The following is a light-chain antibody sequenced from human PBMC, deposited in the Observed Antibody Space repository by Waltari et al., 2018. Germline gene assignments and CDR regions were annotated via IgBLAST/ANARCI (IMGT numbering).Light chain of an antibody. CDR3: AAWDDSLNGPV. V-gene: IGLV1-44*01. J-gene: IGLJ3*02. CDR1: SSNIGSNT. CDR2: SNN. Sequence: QSVLTQPPSASGTPGQWVTISCSGSSSNIGSNTVNWSQQLPGTAPKPLIYSNNQRPSGVPDRFSGSKSGTSASLAISGLQSEDEADYYCAAWDDSLNGPVFGGGTKLTVL.